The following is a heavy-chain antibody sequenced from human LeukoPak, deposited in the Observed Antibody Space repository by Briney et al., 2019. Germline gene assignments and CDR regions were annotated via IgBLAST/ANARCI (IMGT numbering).Heavy chain of an antibody. CDR3: ARGVTPDWSDP. D-gene: IGHD2-21*02. CDR1: RFTFSIYG. V-gene: IGHV3-66*01. Sequence: GGSLRLSCVSTRFTFSIYGMFWVRQAPGKGLEWVSVIYSGGTTYYADSVKGRFTISRDNSKNTLYLQMNRLRAEDTAVYYCARGVTPDWSDPWGQGTLVTVSS. CDR2: IYSGGTT. J-gene: IGHJ5*02.